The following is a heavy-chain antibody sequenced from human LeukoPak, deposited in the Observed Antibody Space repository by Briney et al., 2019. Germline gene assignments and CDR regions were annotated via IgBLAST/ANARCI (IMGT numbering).Heavy chain of an antibody. Sequence: GGSLRLSCATSGFTFKNYAMNWVRRAPGKGLEWVSSISGDSTDIYYADSVMGRSTISRDNAKNSLYLQINSLRAEDTAIYYCARRGYSDSSGYDYWGQGTLVTVSS. J-gene: IGHJ4*02. D-gene: IGHD3-22*01. CDR2: ISGDSTDI. CDR1: GFTFKNYA. V-gene: IGHV3-21*01. CDR3: ARRGYSDSSGYDY.